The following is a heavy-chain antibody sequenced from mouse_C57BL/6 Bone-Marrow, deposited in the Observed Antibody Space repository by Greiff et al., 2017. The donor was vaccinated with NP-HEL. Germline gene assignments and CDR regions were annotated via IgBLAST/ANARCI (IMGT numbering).Heavy chain of an antibody. CDR3: ARQAYYSKGTFAY. CDR1: GYTFTSYT. J-gene: IGHJ3*01. CDR2: INPSSGYT. Sequence: QVQLQQSGAELARPGASVKMSCKASGYTFTSYTMHWVKRRPGQGLEWIGYINPSSGYTKYNQKFKDKATLTADKSSSTAYMQLSSLTSEDSAVYYCARQAYYSKGTFAYWGQGTLVTVSA. D-gene: IGHD2-5*01. V-gene: IGHV1-4*01.